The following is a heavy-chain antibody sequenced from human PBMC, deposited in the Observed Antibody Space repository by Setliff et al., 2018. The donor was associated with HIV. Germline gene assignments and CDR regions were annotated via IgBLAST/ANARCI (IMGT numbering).Heavy chain of an antibody. V-gene: IGHV1-46*01. CDR2: INPSGGST. CDR3: ARPKAAAGMGGWFDP. Sequence: ASVKVSCKASGYTFTSYYMHWVRQAPGQGLEWMGIINPSGGSTSYAQKFQGRVTMTRDTSTSRAYMELRSLRSEDTAVYYCARPKAAAGMGGWFDPWGQGTLVTVSS. J-gene: IGHJ5*02. D-gene: IGHD6-13*01. CDR1: GYTFTSYY.